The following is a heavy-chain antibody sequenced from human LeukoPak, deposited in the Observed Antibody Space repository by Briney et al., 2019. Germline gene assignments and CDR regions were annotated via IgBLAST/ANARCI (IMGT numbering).Heavy chain of an antibody. V-gene: IGHV3-21*01. CDR3: ARDDPRAVYYFDY. Sequence: GGSLRPSCAASGFTFSSYSMNWVRQAPGKGLEWVSSISSSSSYIYYADSVKGRFTISRDNAKNSLYLQMNSLRAEDTAVYYCARDDPRAVYYFDYWGQGTLVTVSS. CDR2: ISSSSSYI. J-gene: IGHJ4*02. CDR1: GFTFSSYS.